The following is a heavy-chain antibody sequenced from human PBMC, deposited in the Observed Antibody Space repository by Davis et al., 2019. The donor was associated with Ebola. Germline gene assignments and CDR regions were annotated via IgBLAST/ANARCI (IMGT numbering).Heavy chain of an antibody. Sequence: GESLKLSCKCSGYSLTSYWIAWVRQMPGKGQERVGITYPGYSAPRYIPSFQGTVTISTDTSISTAYLQWSSLKASDTAMFYCARLGYCSGGSCTNWFEPWGQGTLVTVSS. CDR1: GYSLTSYW. CDR3: ARLGYCSGGSCTNWFEP. J-gene: IGHJ5*02. CDR2: TYPGYSAP. V-gene: IGHV5-51*01. D-gene: IGHD2-15*01.